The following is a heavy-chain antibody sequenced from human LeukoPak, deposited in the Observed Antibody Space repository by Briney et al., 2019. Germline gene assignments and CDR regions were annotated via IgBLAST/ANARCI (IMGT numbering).Heavy chain of an antibody. CDR3: ARDRLYCSSTSCYWRAFDI. D-gene: IGHD2-2*01. Sequence: GGSLRLSCAASGFTFSDYYMSWIRQAPRKGLEWVSYISSSGSTIYYADSVKGRFTISRDNAKNSLYLQMNSLRAEDTAVYYCARDRLYCSSTSCYWRAFDIWGQGTMVTVSS. CDR2: ISSSGSTI. CDR1: GFTFSDYY. V-gene: IGHV3-11*04. J-gene: IGHJ3*02.